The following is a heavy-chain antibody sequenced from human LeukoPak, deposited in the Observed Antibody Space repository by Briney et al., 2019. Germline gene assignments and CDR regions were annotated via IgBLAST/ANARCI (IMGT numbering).Heavy chain of an antibody. CDR3: ASPNYYDSSGYYPIDY. D-gene: IGHD3-22*01. CDR2: IYYSGST. V-gene: IGHV4-39*01. J-gene: IGHJ4*02. Sequence: PSETLSLTCTVSGGSISCSSYYWGWSRQPPGKGLEWIGSIYYSGSTYYNPSLKSRVTISVDTSKNQFSLKLSSVTAADTAVYYCASPNYYDSSGYYPIDYWGQGTLVTVSS. CDR1: GGSISCSSYY.